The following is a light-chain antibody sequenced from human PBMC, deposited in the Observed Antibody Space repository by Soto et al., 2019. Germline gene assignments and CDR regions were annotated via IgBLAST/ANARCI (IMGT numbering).Light chain of an antibody. V-gene: IGKV3-20*01. CDR2: GAS. CDR1: QSVSSNS. CDR3: QQFGGSPPSWT. Sequence: ESVLTQSPGTLSLSPGERATLSCRASQSVSSNSLAWYQQKPGQAPRLLIYGASSRATGTPDRFSGSGSGTDFTRTISRLEPEDFAVYYCQQFGGSPPSWTFGQGTKVEI. J-gene: IGKJ1*01.